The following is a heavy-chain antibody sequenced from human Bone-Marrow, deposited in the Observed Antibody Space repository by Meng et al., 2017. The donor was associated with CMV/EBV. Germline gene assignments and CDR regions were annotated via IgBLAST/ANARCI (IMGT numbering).Heavy chain of an antibody. Sequence: GGSLRLSCAASGFTFSSYSMNWVRQAPGKGLEWVSVIYSGGSTYYADSVKGRFTISRDNSKNTLYLQMNSLRAEDTAVYYCASWGRIEGPLWGQGTMVTVSS. V-gene: IGHV3-66*02. J-gene: IGHJ3*01. D-gene: IGHD3-16*01. CDR1: GFTFSSYS. CDR3: ASWGRIEGPL. CDR2: IYSGGST.